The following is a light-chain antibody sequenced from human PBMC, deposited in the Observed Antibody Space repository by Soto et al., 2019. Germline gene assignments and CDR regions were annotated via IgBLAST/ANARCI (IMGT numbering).Light chain of an antibody. CDR3: CSYAGSYTFAV. CDR2: DVS. Sequence: QSVLTQPRSVSGSPGQSVTISCTGTSSDVGGYNYVSWYQQHPGKAPKLRIYDVSKRPSGVPDRFSGSKSGNTASLTISGLQAEDEADYYCCSYAGSYTFAVFGGGTKLTVL. CDR1: SSDVGGYNY. J-gene: IGLJ2*01. V-gene: IGLV2-11*01.